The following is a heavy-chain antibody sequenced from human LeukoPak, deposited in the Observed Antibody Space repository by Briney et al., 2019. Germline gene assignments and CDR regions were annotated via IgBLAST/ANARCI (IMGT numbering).Heavy chain of an antibody. J-gene: IGHJ4*02. Sequence: ASVKVSCKASGYTFTGYYMHWARQAPGQGLEWMGWINPNSGGTNYAQKFQGRVTMTRDTSISTAYMELSRLRSDDTAVYYCAGYYYDSSGYYYYDYWGQGTLVTVSS. CDR3: AGYYYDSSGYYYYDY. D-gene: IGHD3-22*01. V-gene: IGHV1-2*02. CDR2: INPNSGGT. CDR1: GYTFTGYY.